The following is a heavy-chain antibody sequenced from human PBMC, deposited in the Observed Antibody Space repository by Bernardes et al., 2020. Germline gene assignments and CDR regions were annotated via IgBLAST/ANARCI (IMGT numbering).Heavy chain of an antibody. CDR3: AKVVENNSAYYSTTLDY. Sequence: GGSLRLSCAASGFTFSTYSMNWVRQAPGKGLEWVSYISSTSSTIYYADSVKGRFTISRDNAKNSLYLQMNSLRDDDTAVYYCAKVVENNSAYYSTTLDYWAQGTLVPVSS. J-gene: IGHJ4*02. V-gene: IGHV3-48*02. CDR2: ISSTSSTI. CDR1: GFTFSTYS. D-gene: IGHD3-22*01.